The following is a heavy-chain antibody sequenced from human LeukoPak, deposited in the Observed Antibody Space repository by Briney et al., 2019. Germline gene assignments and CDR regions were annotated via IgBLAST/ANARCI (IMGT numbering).Heavy chain of an antibody. CDR1: GYTFTSYG. D-gene: IGHD6-13*01. V-gene: IGHV1-18*01. CDR2: ISACNGNT. Sequence: ASVKVSCKASGYTFTSYGISWVRQAPGQGLEWMGWISACNGNTNYAQKLQGRVTMTTDTSTSTAYMELRSLRSDDTAVYYCARDGIAAAGTNYYYYYYMDVWGKGTTVTVSS. CDR3: ARDGIAAAGTNYYYYYYMDV. J-gene: IGHJ6*03.